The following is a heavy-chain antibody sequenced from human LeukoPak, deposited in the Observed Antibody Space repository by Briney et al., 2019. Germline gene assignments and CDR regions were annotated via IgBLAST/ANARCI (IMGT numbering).Heavy chain of an antibody. J-gene: IGHJ4*02. V-gene: IGHV1-18*01. CDR1: GCTLNSYS. CDR3: ARRGYCRRTSCCFDY. Sequence: ASVTVSCKTSGCTLNSYSISWVRQAPGQGLEWMGWISAYNGNTNYAQKLQDRVTMTTDTSTSTAYMELRSLRSDDTAVYYCARRGYCRRTSCCFDYWGQGTLVTVSS. D-gene: IGHD2-2*01. CDR2: ISAYNGNT.